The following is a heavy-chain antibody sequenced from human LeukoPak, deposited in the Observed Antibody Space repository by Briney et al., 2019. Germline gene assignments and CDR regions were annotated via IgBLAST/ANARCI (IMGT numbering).Heavy chain of an antibody. V-gene: IGHV3-48*03. CDR2: ISVGGSTM. J-gene: IGHJ4*02. CDR3: ASLRVNYLYFHDSSVDY. D-gene: IGHD3-22*01. Sequence: QPGGSLRLSCAASGFSFSSYEMNWVRQAPGKGLEWVSYISVGGSTMYYADSVKGRFTISRDNAKNSLYLQMNSLTAEDTAIYYCASLRVNYLYFHDSSVDYWGQGTLVTVSS. CDR1: GFSFSSYE.